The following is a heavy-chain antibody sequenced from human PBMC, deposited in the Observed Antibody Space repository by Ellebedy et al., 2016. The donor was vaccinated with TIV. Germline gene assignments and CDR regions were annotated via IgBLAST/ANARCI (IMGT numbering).Heavy chain of an antibody. CDR1: GFTFSSYT. CDR3: ARGRDDSSGRDWYFDL. D-gene: IGHD3-22*01. J-gene: IGHJ2*01. CDR2: ISSSSTYI. Sequence: GESLKISCAASGFTFSSYTINWVRQAPGKGLEWVSSISSSSTYIYYADSVKGRFTISRDNAKNSLYLQMSSLRAEDTAVYYCARGRDDSSGRDWYFDLWGRGTLVTVSS. V-gene: IGHV3-21*01.